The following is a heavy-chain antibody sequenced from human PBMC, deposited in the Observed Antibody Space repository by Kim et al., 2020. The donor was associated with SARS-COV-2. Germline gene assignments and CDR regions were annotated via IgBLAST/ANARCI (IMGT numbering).Heavy chain of an antibody. CDR3: AKDPGAWSIAAVVNWFDT. Sequence: GGSLRLSCAASGFTFSSYAMSWVRQAPGKGLEWVSAISGSGGSTYYADSVKGRFTISRDNSKNTLYLQMNSLRAEDTAVYYCAKDPGAWSIAAVVNWFDTRGQGALVTVSS. V-gene: IGHV3-23*01. CDR1: GFTFSSYA. J-gene: IGHJ5*02. CDR2: ISGSGGST. D-gene: IGHD6-6*01.